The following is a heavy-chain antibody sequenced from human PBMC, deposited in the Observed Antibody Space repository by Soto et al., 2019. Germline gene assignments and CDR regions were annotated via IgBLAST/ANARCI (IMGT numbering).Heavy chain of an antibody. CDR2: IIPIFGTA. CDR1: GGTFISYA. D-gene: IGHD2-2*01. CDR3: ARGGDYCSSTSCSQFDY. Sequence: SVKVSCKASGGTFISYAIIWVRQAPGQGLEWMGGIIPIFGTANYAQKFQGRVTITADKSTSTAYMELSSLRSEDTAVYYCARGGDYCSSTSCSQFDYWGQGTLVTVSS. V-gene: IGHV1-69*06. J-gene: IGHJ4*02.